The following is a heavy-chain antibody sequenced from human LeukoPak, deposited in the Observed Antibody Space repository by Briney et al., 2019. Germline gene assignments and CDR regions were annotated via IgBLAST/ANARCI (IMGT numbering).Heavy chain of an antibody. D-gene: IGHD6-13*01. Sequence: PSETLSLTCTVSGGSISSYYWSWIRQPPGKGLEWIGYIYYSGSTNYNPSLKSRVTISVDTSKNQFSLKLSSVTAADTAVYYCASQRYIAAAYYYYGMDVWGQGTTVTVSS. V-gene: IGHV4-59*01. CDR1: GGSISSYY. CDR2: IYYSGST. J-gene: IGHJ6*02. CDR3: ASQRYIAAAYYYYGMDV.